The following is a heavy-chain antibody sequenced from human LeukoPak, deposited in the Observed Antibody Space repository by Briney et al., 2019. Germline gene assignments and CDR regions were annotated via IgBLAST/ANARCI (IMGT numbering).Heavy chain of an antibody. CDR2: IYYSGST. CDR1: GGSISSYY. V-gene: IGHV4-59*01. CDR3: ARRVATIGGGHYFDY. J-gene: IGHJ4*02. D-gene: IGHD5-12*01. Sequence: PSETLSLTCTVSGGSISSYYWSWIRQPPGKGLEWIGYIYYSGSTNYNPSLKSRVTISVDTSKNQFSLKLSSVTAADTAVYYCARRVATIGGGHYFDYWGQGTLVTVSS.